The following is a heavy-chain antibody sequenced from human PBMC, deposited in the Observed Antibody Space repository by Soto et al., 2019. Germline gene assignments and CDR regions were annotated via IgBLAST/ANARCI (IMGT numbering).Heavy chain of an antibody. D-gene: IGHD2-15*01. CDR1: GFTFSSYW. Sequence: GSLRLSCAASGFTFSSYWMHWVRQAPGKGLVWVSRINSDGSSTSYADSVKGRFTISRDNAKNTLYLQMNSLRAEDTAVYYCARDPVVVVAATPGNIDYWGQGTLVTVSS. J-gene: IGHJ4*02. CDR3: ARDPVVVVAATPGNIDY. CDR2: INSDGSST. V-gene: IGHV3-74*01.